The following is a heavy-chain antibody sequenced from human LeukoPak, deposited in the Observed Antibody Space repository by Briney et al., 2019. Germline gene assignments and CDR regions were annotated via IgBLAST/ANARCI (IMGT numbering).Heavy chain of an antibody. Sequence: GASVKVSCKASGYTFTGYYMHWVRQAPGQGLEWMGWINPNSGGTNYAQKFQGRVTMTSDTSISTAYMELSRLRSDDTTVYYWAREVAGTRGWFDPWGQGTLVTVSS. V-gene: IGHV1-2*02. J-gene: IGHJ5*02. D-gene: IGHD6-19*01. CDR2: INPNSGGT. CDR1: GYTFTGYY. CDR3: AREVAGTRGWFDP.